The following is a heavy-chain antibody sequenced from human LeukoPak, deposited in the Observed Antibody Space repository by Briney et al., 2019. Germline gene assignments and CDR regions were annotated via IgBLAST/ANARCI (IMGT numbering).Heavy chain of an antibody. D-gene: IGHD1-14*01. Sequence: GGSLRLSCAASGFTFSRYAMHWVRQAPGKGLEWVAFIWPDGSKAYYADSVRGRFTISRDNSKNTLHLEMNTVRAEDTALYYCAKISSSSEPDFDYWGQGTLVTVS. J-gene: IGHJ4*02. V-gene: IGHV3-30*02. CDR2: IWPDGSKA. CDR3: AKISSSSEPDFDY. CDR1: GFTFSRYA.